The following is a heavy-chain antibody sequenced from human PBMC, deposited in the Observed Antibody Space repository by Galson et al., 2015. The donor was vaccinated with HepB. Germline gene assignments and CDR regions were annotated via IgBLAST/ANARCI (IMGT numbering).Heavy chain of an antibody. CDR3: ARDQGWGYCSSTSCYGVWFDP. CDR1: GYTFTSYY. D-gene: IGHD2-2*01. CDR2: INPSGGST. J-gene: IGHJ5*02. V-gene: IGHV1-46*01. Sequence: SVKVSCKASGYTFTSYYMHWVRQAPGQGLEWMGIINPSGGSTSYAQKFQGRVTMTRDTSTSTVYMELSSLRSEDTAVYYCARDQGWGYCSSTSCYGVWFDPWGQGTLVTVSS.